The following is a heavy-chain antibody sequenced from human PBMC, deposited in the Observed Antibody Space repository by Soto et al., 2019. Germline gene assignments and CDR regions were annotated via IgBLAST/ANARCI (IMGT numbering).Heavy chain of an antibody. CDR1: GYTFTTYA. D-gene: IGHD3-16*01. V-gene: IGHV1-3*01. Sequence: ASVKVSCKASGYTFTTYAMHWVRQAPGQRLEWMGWINADNGNTKYSQNFQGRVTITRDTSASTASMELSSLRSEDTAVYYCVRRKWGDYYFDSWGQGTLVTVSS. CDR2: INADNGNT. J-gene: IGHJ4*02. CDR3: VRRKWGDYYFDS.